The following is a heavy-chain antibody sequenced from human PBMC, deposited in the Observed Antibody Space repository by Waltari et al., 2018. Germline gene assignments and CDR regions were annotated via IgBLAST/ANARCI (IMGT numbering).Heavy chain of an antibody. CDR2: INWDGGDT. CDR3: ARIQFYDNNDYRYFDY. V-gene: IGHV3-20*04. Sequence: EVHLVDSGGGVVRPGGSLRLSCVASGFNFYDYGMGWVRQVPGKGLGWGSCINWDGGDTGYADFVKGRFTISRDNAKNSLFLQMDSLRAEDTALYFCARIQFYDNNDYRYFDYWGQGTLVTVSS. CDR1: GFNFYDYG. J-gene: IGHJ4*02. D-gene: IGHD3-22*01.